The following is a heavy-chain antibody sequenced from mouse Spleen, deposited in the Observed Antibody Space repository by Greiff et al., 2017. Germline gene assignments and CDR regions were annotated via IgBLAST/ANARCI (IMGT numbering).Heavy chain of an antibody. J-gene: IGHJ3*01. CDR3: AREYGDYPAWFAY. V-gene: IGHV1-64*01. D-gene: IGHD2-13*01. Sequence: VQLQQPGAELVKPGASVKLSCKASGYTFTSYWMHWVKQRPGQGLEWIGMIHPNSGSTNYNEKFKSKATLTVDKSSSTAYMQLSSLTSEDSVVYYCAREYGDYPAWFAYWGQGTLVTVSA. CDR2: IHPNSGST. CDR1: GYTFTSYW.